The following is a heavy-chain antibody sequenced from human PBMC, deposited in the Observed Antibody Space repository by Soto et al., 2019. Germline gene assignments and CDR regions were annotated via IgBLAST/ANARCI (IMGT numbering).Heavy chain of an antibody. CDR3: ARVGIAVAGTKEYYYYYYGMDV. CDR2: IYYSGSN. V-gene: IGHV4-59*01. D-gene: IGHD6-19*01. CDR1: GGSISSYY. Sequence: PSEPLSLNCTVSGGSISSYYWSWLRQPPGKGPEWIGYIYYSGSNNYNPSLKSRVTISVDTSKNQFSLKLSSVNAADTAVYYWARVGIAVAGTKEYYYYYYGMDVWGEGTTVT. J-gene: IGHJ6*02.